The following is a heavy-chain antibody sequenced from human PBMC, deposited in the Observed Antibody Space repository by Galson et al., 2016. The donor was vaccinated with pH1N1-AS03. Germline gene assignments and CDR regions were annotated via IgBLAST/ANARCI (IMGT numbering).Heavy chain of an antibody. J-gene: IGHJ5*01. V-gene: IGHV5-51*01. D-gene: IGHD6-19*01. CDR2: MYPANFDT. Sequence: QSGAEVTKPGESLKISCKASAYTFAHYWMVWVRQMPGKGLEWMGIMYPANFDTRYSPSFQGHVTTSADTSTNTAYLQWSSLRASDTAMYYCARRISVTGREFDSWGQGTLVTVSS. CDR1: AYTFAHYW. CDR3: ARRISVTGREFDS.